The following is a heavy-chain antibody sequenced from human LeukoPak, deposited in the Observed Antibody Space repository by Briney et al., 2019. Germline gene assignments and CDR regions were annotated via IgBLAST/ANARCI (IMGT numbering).Heavy chain of an antibody. J-gene: IGHJ4*02. Sequence: GGSLRLSCAASGFTFSSYAMSWVRQAPGKGLEWVTAISGSGGSTNYADSVKGRFTISRDNSKNPLYLQMNSLGAEDTGIYYCAKGVSGYYSIFDYWGQGTLVTVSS. V-gene: IGHV3-23*01. D-gene: IGHD3-22*01. CDR3: AKGVSGYYSIFDY. CDR2: ISGSGGST. CDR1: GFTFSSYA.